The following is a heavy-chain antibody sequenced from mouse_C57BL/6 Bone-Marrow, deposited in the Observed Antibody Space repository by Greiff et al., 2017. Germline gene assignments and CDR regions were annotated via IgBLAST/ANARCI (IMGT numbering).Heavy chain of an antibody. CDR3: TNDGYPLAMDY. J-gene: IGHJ4*01. Sequence: VQLKQSGAELVRPGASVKLSCTASGFNIKDDYMHWVKQRPEQGLEWIGWIDPENGDTEYASKFQGKATITADTSSDTAYLPLSSLTSEDTAVYYCTNDGYPLAMDYWGQGTSVTVSS. D-gene: IGHD2-3*01. V-gene: IGHV14-4*01. CDR2: IDPENGDT. CDR1: GFNIKDDY.